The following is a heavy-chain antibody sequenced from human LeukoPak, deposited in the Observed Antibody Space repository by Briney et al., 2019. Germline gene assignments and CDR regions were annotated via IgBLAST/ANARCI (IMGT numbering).Heavy chain of an antibody. CDR2: ISGSGGST. Sequence: GGSLRLSCAASGFTFSSYAMSWVRQAPGKGLEWVSAISGSGGSTYYADSVKGRFTISRDNSKNTFYLQVNSLRAEDTAVYYCARGPYCSGGSCYPLGEFDPWGQGTLVTVSS. CDR3: ARGPYCSGGSCYPLGEFDP. J-gene: IGHJ5*02. V-gene: IGHV3-23*01. D-gene: IGHD2-15*01. CDR1: GFTFSSYA.